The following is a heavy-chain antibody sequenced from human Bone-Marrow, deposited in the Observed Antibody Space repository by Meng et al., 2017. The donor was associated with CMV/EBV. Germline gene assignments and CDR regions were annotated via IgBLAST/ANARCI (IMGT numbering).Heavy chain of an antibody. Sequence: GGSLRLSCAASGFTFSSYWMHWVRQAPGKGLVWVSRINSDGSSTSYADSVKGRFTISRDNAKNSLYLQMNSLRAEDTAVYYCARDPNKGSTPALYYYYYGMDVWGQGTTVTVSS. CDR1: GFTFSSYW. J-gene: IGHJ6*02. CDR3: ARDPNKGSTPALYYYYYGMDV. CDR2: INSDGSST. V-gene: IGHV3-74*01. D-gene: IGHD1/OR15-1a*01.